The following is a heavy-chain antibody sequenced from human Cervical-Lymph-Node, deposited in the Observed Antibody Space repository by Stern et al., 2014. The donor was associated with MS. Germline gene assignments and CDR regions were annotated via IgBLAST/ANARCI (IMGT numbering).Heavy chain of an antibody. J-gene: IGHJ6*02. CDR1: GDTLSEIS. Sequence: VKLVQSGAEVKKPGASVKVSCKVSGDTLSEISMHWVRQAPGKGLEWMGGFDPQHGETLYAQKFQGRVTMAEDRSTDTAYMELSSLRSEDTAMYYCATHRGRVTYYYGMDVWGQGTTVTVSS. CDR3: ATHRGRVTYYYGMDV. CDR2: FDPQHGET. V-gene: IGHV1-24*01. D-gene: IGHD2-21*02.